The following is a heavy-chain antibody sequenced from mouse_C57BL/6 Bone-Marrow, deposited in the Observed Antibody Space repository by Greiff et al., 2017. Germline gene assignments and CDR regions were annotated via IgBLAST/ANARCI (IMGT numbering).Heavy chain of an antibody. Sequence: EVQLKESGPELVKPGASVKIPCKASGYTFTDYNMDWVKQSHGKSLEWIGDINPNNGGTIYNQKFKGKATLTVDKSSSTAYMELRSLTSEDTAVYYCARNLLYAMDYWGQGTSVTVTS. J-gene: IGHJ4*01. V-gene: IGHV1-18*01. CDR3: ARNLLYAMDY. CDR2: INPNNGGT. CDR1: GYTFTDYN. D-gene: IGHD2-12*01.